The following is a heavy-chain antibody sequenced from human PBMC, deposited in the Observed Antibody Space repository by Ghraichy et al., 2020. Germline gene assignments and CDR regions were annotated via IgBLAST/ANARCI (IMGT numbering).Heavy chain of an antibody. Sequence: GGSLRLSCAASGFTFSSYWMNWVRQAPGRGLEWVANIKQDGSEKYYVDSVKGRFTISRDNAKNSLYLQMNSLRAEDTAVYYCARARAFWSGHYDYYYGMGVWGQGTTVTVSS. D-gene: IGHD3-3*01. J-gene: IGHJ6*02. CDR2: IKQDGSEK. V-gene: IGHV3-7*01. CDR1: GFTFSSYW. CDR3: ARARAFWSGHYDYYYGMGV.